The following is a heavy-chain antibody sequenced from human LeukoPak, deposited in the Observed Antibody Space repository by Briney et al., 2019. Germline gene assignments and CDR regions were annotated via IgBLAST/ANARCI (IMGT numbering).Heavy chain of an antibody. D-gene: IGHD4-17*01. J-gene: IGHJ3*02. V-gene: IGHV4-59*01. CDR2: IYYSGST. CDR1: GGSISSYY. Sequence: PSETLSLTCTVSGGSISSYYWSWTRQPPGKGLEWIGYIYYSGSTNYNPSLKSRVTISVDTSKNQFSLKLSSVTAADTAVYYCARVSYGDYVGSDAFDIWGQGTMVTVSS. CDR3: ARVSYGDYVGSDAFDI.